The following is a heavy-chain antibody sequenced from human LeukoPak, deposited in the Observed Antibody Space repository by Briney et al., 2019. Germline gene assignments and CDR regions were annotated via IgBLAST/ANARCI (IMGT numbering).Heavy chain of an antibody. Sequence: ASVTVSFTASEYTFTYHYIHLVRQAPGQGLAGMGIINPSNCDTNYAQRFQGRVTMTRDTSTSTVYMELSSLDSEDTAVYYCARESDVGKDFDCWGQGTLVTVSS. J-gene: IGHJ4*02. CDR2: INPSNCDT. D-gene: IGHD1-1*01. CDR3: ARESDVGKDFDC. V-gene: IGHV1-46*01. CDR1: EYTFTYHY.